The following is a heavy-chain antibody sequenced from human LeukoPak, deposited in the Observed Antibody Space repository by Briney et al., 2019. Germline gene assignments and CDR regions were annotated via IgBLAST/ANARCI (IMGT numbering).Heavy chain of an antibody. J-gene: IGHJ4*02. D-gene: IGHD6-13*01. CDR3: AKDLYSSWLLPLDY. CDR2: IRYNGSNK. V-gene: IGHV3-30*02. CDR1: GFTFSSYG. Sequence: GGSLRLSCAASGFTFSSYGMHWVRQAPGKGLEWVAFIRYNGSNKYYADSVKGRFTIPRDNSKNTLYLQMNSLRAEDTAVYYCAKDLYSSWLLPLDYWGQGTLVTVSS.